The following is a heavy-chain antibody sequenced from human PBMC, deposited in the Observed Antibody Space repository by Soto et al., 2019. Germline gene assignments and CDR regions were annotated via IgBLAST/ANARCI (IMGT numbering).Heavy chain of an antibody. CDR3: ARWLPEHYATDV. Sequence: EVQLVESGGGLVQPGGSLRLSCAASEFTFSNYWMHWVRQAPGKGLVWVSRIKGDGSITNYADSGKGHFTISRDNAKNTLFLHMDSVPAEDTAADYSARWLPEHYATDVWVLRTTVAV. J-gene: IGHJ6*02. CDR1: EFTFSNYW. CDR2: IKGDGSIT. V-gene: IGHV3-74*02. D-gene: IGHD1-1*01.